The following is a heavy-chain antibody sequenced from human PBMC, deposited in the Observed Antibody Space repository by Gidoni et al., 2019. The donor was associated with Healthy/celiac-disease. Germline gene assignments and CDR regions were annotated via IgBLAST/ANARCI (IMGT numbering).Heavy chain of an antibody. CDR2: INHSGST. CDR1: GGSFSGYY. D-gene: IGHD5-12*01. CDR3: ARAGFRLLDY. V-gene: IGHV4-34*01. J-gene: IGHJ4*02. Sequence: QVQLQQWGAGLLKPSEPLSLTCAVSGGSFSGYYVSWIRQPPGKGLEWSGEINHSGSTNYNPSLKSRVTISVDTSKNQFSLKLSSVTAADTAVYYCARAGFRLLDYWGQGTLVTVSS.